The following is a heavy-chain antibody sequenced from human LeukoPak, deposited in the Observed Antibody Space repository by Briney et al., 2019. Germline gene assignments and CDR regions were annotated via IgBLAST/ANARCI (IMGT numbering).Heavy chain of an antibody. J-gene: IGHJ4*02. V-gene: IGHV3-23*01. CDR3: ARGASDFDY. CDR2: ISGSRGAT. Sequence: GGSLRLSCAGPGFTSNTYGMSWVRRAPGRGLEWVSAISGSRGATYYAESVKGRFTISRDNSKSTLYLQMNSLRAEDTAVYYCARGASDFDYWGQGTLVTVSS. CDR1: GFTSNTYG. D-gene: IGHD1-26*01.